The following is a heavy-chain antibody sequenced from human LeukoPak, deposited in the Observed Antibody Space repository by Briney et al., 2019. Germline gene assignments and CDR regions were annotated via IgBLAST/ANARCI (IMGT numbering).Heavy chain of an antibody. D-gene: IGHD3-16*01. CDR3: APLGDGADY. V-gene: IGHV3-7*01. J-gene: IGHJ4*02. Sequence: GGSLRLSCAASGLTLSRYWMSWVRQAPGKGLEWVANIKKDGSQKYYVDSVKGRFTISRDNAKNLLSLQMDSLRAEDTAVYYCAPLGDGADYWGQGTLVTVSS. CDR1: GLTLSRYW. CDR2: IKKDGSQK.